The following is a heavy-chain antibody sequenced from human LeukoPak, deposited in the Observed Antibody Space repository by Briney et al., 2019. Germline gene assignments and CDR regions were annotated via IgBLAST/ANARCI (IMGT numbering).Heavy chain of an antibody. Sequence: HVASVKVSCKASGGTFSSYAISWVRQAPGQGLEWMGRIIPILGIANYAQKFQGRVTITADKSTSTAYMELNSLRAEDTAVYYCARDGWLQTGSYWYFDLWGRGTLVTVSS. V-gene: IGHV1-69*04. CDR1: GGTFSSYA. CDR2: IIPILGIA. D-gene: IGHD5-24*01. J-gene: IGHJ2*01. CDR3: ARDGWLQTGSYWYFDL.